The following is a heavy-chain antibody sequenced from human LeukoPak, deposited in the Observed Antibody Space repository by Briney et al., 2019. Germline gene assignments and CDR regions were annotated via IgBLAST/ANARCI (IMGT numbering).Heavy chain of an antibody. D-gene: IGHD1-26*01. CDR2: IYYSGST. Sequence: SETLSLTCAVYGGSLSAYYWTWIRQPPGKGLEWIGNIYYSGSTYYNPSLKSRVTISVDTSKNQFSLKLSSVTAADTAVYYCASLRERSYYARGFDYWGQGTLVTVSS. J-gene: IGHJ4*02. CDR3: ASLRERSYYARGFDY. V-gene: IGHV4-34*01. CDR1: GGSLSAYY.